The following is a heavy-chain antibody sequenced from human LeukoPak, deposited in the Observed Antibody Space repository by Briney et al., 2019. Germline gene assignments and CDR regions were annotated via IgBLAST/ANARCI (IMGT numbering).Heavy chain of an antibody. CDR3: ARNPSPMVRGAYFDY. CDR1: GYTFTSYY. Sequence: ASVKVSCKASGYTFTSYYMHWVRQAPGQGLEWMGIINPSGGSTSYAQKFQGRVTMTRDTSTSTVYMELSSLRSEDTAVYYCARNPSPMVRGAYFDYWGQGTLVTVSS. J-gene: IGHJ4*02. D-gene: IGHD3-10*01. V-gene: IGHV1-46*01. CDR2: INPSGGST.